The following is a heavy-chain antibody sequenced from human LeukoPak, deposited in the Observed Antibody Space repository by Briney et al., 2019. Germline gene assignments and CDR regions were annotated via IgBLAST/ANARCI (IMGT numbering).Heavy chain of an antibody. CDR2: IIPIFGTA. J-gene: IGHJ4*02. Sequence: SVKVSCKASGYTFTSYDINWVRQAPGQGLEWMGGIIPIFGTANYAQKFQGRVTITADESTSTAYMELSSLRSEDTAVYYCARSVFSSSWYLDYFDYWGQGTLVTVSS. D-gene: IGHD6-13*01. V-gene: IGHV1-69*13. CDR1: GYTFTSYD. CDR3: ARSVFSSSWYLDYFDY.